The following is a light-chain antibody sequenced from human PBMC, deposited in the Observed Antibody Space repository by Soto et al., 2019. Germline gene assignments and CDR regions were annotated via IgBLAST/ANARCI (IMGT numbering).Light chain of an antibody. CDR1: QSVSSY. V-gene: IGKV3-11*01. J-gene: IGKJ4*01. Sequence: EIVLTQSPATLSLSPGERATLSCRASQSVSSYLAWYQQKPGQAPRLLIYDASNRATGIPARFSGSGSGTDFTVTVGSLEAEDFAVYYCQQRSNWLTFGGGTKVEIK. CDR3: QQRSNWLT. CDR2: DAS.